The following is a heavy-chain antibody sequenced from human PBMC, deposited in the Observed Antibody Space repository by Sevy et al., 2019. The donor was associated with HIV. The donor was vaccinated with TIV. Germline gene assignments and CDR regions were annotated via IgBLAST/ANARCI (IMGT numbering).Heavy chain of an antibody. CDR3: ARAGYDFWSGYYTAY. Sequence: ASVKVSCKASGYTFTSYDINWVRQATGQGLEWMGWMNPNSGNTGYAQKFQGRVTMTRNTSISTAYMELSSLGSEDTAVYYCARAGYDFWSGYYTAYWGQGTLVTVSP. D-gene: IGHD3-3*01. CDR1: GYTFTSYD. V-gene: IGHV1-8*01. CDR2: MNPNSGNT. J-gene: IGHJ4*02.